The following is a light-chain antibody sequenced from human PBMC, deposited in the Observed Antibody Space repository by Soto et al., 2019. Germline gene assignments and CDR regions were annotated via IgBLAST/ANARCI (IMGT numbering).Light chain of an antibody. Sequence: QSVLTQPPSVSGAPGQRVTISCTGSSSNIGAGYDVHWYQQLPGTAPKLLIYGNSNRPSGVPDRFSGSNSGTSASLAITGLQAEDEADYYCQSYDSSLSVSVFGGGTKLTVL. V-gene: IGLV1-40*01. J-gene: IGLJ3*02. CDR2: GNS. CDR3: QSYDSSLSVSV. CDR1: SSNIGAGYD.